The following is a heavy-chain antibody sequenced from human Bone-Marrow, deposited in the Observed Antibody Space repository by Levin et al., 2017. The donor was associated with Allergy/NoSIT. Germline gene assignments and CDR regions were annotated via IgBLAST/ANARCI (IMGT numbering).Heavy chain of an antibody. D-gene: IGHD6-25*01. V-gene: IGHV4-39*01. CDR3: ARHDIAASTLFDP. CDR2: ISYSGST. J-gene: IGHJ5*02. CDR1: GGSISSSSYY. Sequence: SETLSLTCTVSGGSISSSSYYWGWVRQPPGKGLEWIGSISYSGSTYYNPSLKSRVTISVDTTKNQFSLKLYSVTAADTAVYYWARHDIAASTLFDPWGQGTLVTVSS.